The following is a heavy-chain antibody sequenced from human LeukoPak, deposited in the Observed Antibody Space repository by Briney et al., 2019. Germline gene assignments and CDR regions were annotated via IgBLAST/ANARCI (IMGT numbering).Heavy chain of an antibody. Sequence: GESLQISCKGSGYNFTSYWIGWVRQMSGKGLEWMGIIYPVDSDTRYRPSLQGQVTISADKSTSTAYLQWSSLKASDTAMYYCANGMAAGGGFDYWGQGTQVTVSS. J-gene: IGHJ4*02. CDR3: ANGMAAGGGFDY. V-gene: IGHV5-51*01. CDR1: GYNFTSYW. CDR2: IYPVDSDT. D-gene: IGHD6-13*01.